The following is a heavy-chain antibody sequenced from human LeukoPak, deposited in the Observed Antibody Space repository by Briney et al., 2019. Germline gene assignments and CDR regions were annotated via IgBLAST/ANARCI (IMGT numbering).Heavy chain of an antibody. J-gene: IGHJ4*02. D-gene: IGHD5-12*01. V-gene: IGHV4-39*07. CDR1: GASISSSRYY. CDR2: ISYSGTT. CDR3: ARGSGYDKTALDY. Sequence: SETLSLTCTVSGASISSSRYYWGWIRQPPGKGLEWIGSISYSGTTYYNPSLKSRVTISVDTSKNQFSLKLSSVTAADTAVYYCARGSGYDKTALDYWGQGTLVTVSS.